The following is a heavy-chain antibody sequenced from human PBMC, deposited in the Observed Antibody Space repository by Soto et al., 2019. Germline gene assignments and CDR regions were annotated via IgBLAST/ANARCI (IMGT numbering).Heavy chain of an antibody. J-gene: IGHJ5*02. CDR2: IYFSGTT. CDR3: ARRDRSGFPYWLDT. V-gene: IGHV4-31*03. Sequence: PSETQSLTCTVSGGSISSGDYYWSWIRQHPGKGLEWIGTIYFSGTTYYNPSLKSRVTISVDTSKNQFSLNLSSVTAADTAVYYCARRDRSGFPYWLDTWGQGTLVTVSS. CDR1: GGSISSGDYY. D-gene: IGHD3-22*01.